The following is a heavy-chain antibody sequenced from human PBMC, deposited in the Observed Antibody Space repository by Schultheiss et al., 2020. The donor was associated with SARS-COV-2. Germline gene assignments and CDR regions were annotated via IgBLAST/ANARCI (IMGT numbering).Heavy chain of an antibody. J-gene: IGHJ4*02. Sequence: GGSLRLSCAASGFTFSSYEMNWVRQAPGKGLEWVAVISYDGSNKYYADSVKGRFTISRDNSKNTLYLQMNSLRAEDTAVYYCAREAGNSADYWGQGTLVTVSS. CDR1: GFTFSSYE. CDR3: AREAGNSADY. V-gene: IGHV3-30*03. CDR2: ISYDGSNK. D-gene: IGHD4-23*01.